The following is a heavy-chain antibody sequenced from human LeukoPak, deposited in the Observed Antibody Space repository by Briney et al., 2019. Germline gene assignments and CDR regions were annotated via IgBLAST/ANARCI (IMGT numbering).Heavy chain of an antibody. J-gene: IGHJ6*03. CDR1: GFTFSSYW. V-gene: IGHV3-21*01. CDR3: ASDSSGWYYYYYMDV. D-gene: IGHD6-19*01. Sequence: GGSLRLSCAASGFTFSSYWMSWVRQAPGKGLEWVSAISGSGGSIYYADSVKGRFTISRDNAKNSLYLQMNSLRAEDTAVYYCASDSSGWYYYYYMDVWGKGTTVTVSS. CDR2: ISGSGGSI.